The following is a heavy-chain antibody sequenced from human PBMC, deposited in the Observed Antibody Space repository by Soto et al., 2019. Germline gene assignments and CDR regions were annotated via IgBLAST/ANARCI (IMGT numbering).Heavy chain of an antibody. CDR2: IYYSGST. CDR3: ARDADCGGDCFHWLDP. J-gene: IGHJ5*02. V-gene: IGHV4-39*01. D-gene: IGHD2-21*02. Sequence: SETLSLTCTVSGGSISSSSYYWGWIRQPPGKGLEWIGSIYYSGSTYYNPSLKSRVTISVDTSKNQFSLKLSSVTAADTAVYYCARDADCGGDCFHWLDPWGKGTLVTVSS. CDR1: GGSISSSSYY.